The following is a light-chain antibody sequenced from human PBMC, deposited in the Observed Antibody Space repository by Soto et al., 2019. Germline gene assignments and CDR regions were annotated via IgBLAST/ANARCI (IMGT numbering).Light chain of an antibody. CDR2: KAS. CDR1: QTISSW. CDR3: QHYNSNLIT. V-gene: IGKV1-5*03. J-gene: IGKJ5*01. Sequence: DIQMTQSPSTLSGSVGDRVTITCRTSQTISSWLAWYQQKPGKAPKLLIYKASTLKSGVPSRFSGSGSGTEFTLTISSLQPDDFATYYCQHYNSNLITFGQGTRLEIK.